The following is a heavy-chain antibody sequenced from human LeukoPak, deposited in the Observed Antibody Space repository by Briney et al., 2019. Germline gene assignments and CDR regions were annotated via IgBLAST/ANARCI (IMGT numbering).Heavy chain of an antibody. Sequence: PGGSLRLSCAASGFTFGTFGMHWVRQAPGKGLEWVAVIWSDGSDKYYADSVKGRFTISRDNSKNTLYLQMNSLRAEDTAVYYCAKLGGSDPWGQGTLVTVSS. CDR3: AKLGGSDP. CDR1: GFTFGTFG. V-gene: IGHV3-33*06. D-gene: IGHD3-10*01. J-gene: IGHJ5*02. CDR2: IWSDGSDK.